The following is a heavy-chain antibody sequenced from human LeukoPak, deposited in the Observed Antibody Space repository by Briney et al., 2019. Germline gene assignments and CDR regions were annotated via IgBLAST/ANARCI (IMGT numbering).Heavy chain of an antibody. D-gene: IGHD3-22*01. V-gene: IGHV1-18*01. J-gene: IGHJ5*02. CDR1: GYTFTSYG. CDR2: ISGYNGYT. CDR3: ARDEARYSSGYYPNWFDP. Sequence: ASVKVSCKASGYTFTSYGISWVRQAPGQGLEWMGWISGYNGYTHYANNHQGRVTMTTDTSTSTAYMELRSLRSDDTAVYCCARDEARYSSGYYPNWFDPWGQGTLVTVSS.